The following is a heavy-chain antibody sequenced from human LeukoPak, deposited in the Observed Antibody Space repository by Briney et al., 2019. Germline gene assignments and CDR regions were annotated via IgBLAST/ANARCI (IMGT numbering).Heavy chain of an antibody. CDR3: ARDPRMGESGDY. CDR2: IYYSGST. D-gene: IGHD3-16*01. CDR1: SGSISSSSYY. J-gene: IGHJ4*02. Sequence: SETLSLTCTVSSGSISSSSYYWGWIRQPPGKGLEWIGSIYYSGSTDYNPSLKSRVTISVDTSKNQFSLKLSSVTAADTAVYYCARDPRMGESGDYWGQGTLVTVSS. V-gene: IGHV4-39*07.